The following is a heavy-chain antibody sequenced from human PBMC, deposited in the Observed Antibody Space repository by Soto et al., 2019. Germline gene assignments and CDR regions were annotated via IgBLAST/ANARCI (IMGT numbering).Heavy chain of an antibody. D-gene: IGHD6-6*01. CDR2: IYYSGST. V-gene: IGHV4-31*03. CDR1: GGSISSGGYY. CDR3: AREYSSSSGTTDAFDI. Sequence: SETLSLTCTVSGGSISSGGYYWSWIRQHPGKGLEWIGYIYYSGSTYYNPSLKSRVTISVDTSKNQFSLKLSSVTAADTAVYYCAREYSSSSGTTDAFDIWGQGTMVTVSS. J-gene: IGHJ3*02.